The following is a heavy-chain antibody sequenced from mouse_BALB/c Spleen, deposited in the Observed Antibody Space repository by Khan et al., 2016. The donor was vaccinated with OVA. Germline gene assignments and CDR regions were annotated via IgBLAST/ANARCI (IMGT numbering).Heavy chain of an antibody. CDR1: GYTFTSFW. V-gene: IGHV1-7*01. Sequence: QVRLQQSGPELAKPGASVKISCKASGYTFTSFWMHWVKQRPGQGLEWIGYINPTSGYPDYNENFKDRSTFSADKSSSTAYMQISSLTSEDSAVYFCTGDRMDYWGQGTTLTVSS. CDR2: INPTSGYP. CDR3: TGDRMDY. J-gene: IGHJ2*01.